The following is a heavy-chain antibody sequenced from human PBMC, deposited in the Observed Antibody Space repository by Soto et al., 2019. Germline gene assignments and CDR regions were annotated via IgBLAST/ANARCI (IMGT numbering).Heavy chain of an antibody. CDR1: GYTFTGYY. CDR3: ARERDDYGDYGYFQH. D-gene: IGHD4-17*01. V-gene: IGHV1-2*04. CDR2: INPNSGGT. J-gene: IGHJ1*01. Sequence: ASVKVSCKASGYTFTGYYMHCVRQAPGQGLEWMGWINPNSGGTNYAQKFQGWVTMTRDTSISTAYMELSRLRSDDTAVYYCARERDDYGDYGYFQHWGQGTLVTVSS.